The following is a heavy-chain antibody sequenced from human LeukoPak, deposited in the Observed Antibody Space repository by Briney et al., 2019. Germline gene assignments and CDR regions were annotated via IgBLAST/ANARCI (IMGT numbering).Heavy chain of an antibody. J-gene: IGHJ4*02. D-gene: IGHD3-22*01. Sequence: SVKVSCKASGGTFSSYAISWVRQAPGQGLEWMGGIIPIFGTANYAQKFQGRVTITADESTSTAYMELSSLRSEDTAVYYCATTYYDSSGYNDYWGQGTLVTVSS. V-gene: IGHV1-69*13. CDR2: IIPIFGTA. CDR1: GGTFSSYA. CDR3: ATTYYDSSGYNDY.